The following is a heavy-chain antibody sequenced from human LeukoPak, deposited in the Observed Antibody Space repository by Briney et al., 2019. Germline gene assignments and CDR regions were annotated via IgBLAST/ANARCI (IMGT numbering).Heavy chain of an antibody. CDR1: GYSFSTSW. Sequence: GESLEISCKGSGYSFSTSWIGWVRQMPGKGVEGVGIIYPRDSDTRYRAPFKGQVTISADKSINTAYLQWSSLKASDTAMHYCVRVPGAATWRTSLLDPWGQGTLVTVSS. CDR3: VRVPGAATWRTSLLDP. J-gene: IGHJ5*02. D-gene: IGHD2-2*01. V-gene: IGHV5-51*01. CDR2: IYPRDSDT.